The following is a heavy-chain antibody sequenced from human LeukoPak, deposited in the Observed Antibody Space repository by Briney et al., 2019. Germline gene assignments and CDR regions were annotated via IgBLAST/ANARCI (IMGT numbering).Heavy chain of an antibody. V-gene: IGHV4-39*07. J-gene: IGHJ6*02. Sequence: SETLSLTCTVSGDSISSSSYYWAWIRQPPGKGLEWIGSVYFSGSTYYSPSLKSRVIISLDTSKNQFSLKLSSVTAADTAVYYCARSYGSGSGYYYYGMDVWGQGTTVTVSS. CDR3: ARSYGSGSGYYYYGMDV. CDR2: VYFSGST. CDR1: GDSISSSSYY. D-gene: IGHD3-10*01.